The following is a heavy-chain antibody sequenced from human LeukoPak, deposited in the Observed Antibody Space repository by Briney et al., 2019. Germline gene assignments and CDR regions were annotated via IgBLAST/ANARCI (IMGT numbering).Heavy chain of an antibody. J-gene: IGHJ6*02. CDR1: GFTFSDYN. D-gene: IGHD3-9*01. Sequence: GGSLRPSCAASGFTFSDYNMNWVRQAPGKGLEWVSYITNGGSTIHHADSVKGRFTISRDNAKKTLYLQMNSLRAEDTAVYYCARSIGLTGGGVDVWGQGTTVTVS. V-gene: IGHV3-11*01. CDR3: ARSIGLTGGGVDV. CDR2: ITNGGSTI.